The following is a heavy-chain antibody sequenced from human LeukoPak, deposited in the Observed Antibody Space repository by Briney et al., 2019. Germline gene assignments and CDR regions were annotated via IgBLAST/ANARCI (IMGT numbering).Heavy chain of an antibody. V-gene: IGHV3-33*01. Sequence: PGGSLRLSCAASGFTFSSYVTHWVRQAPGQGLEWVAVIWYDGITKYYADSVKGRFTISRDNSKNTLYLQMNSLSVEDTAVYFCSTEDVSGSFDYWGQGTPVTVSS. CDR3: STEDVSGSFDY. J-gene: IGHJ4*02. CDR1: GFTFSSYV. D-gene: IGHD3-10*01. CDR2: IWYDGITK.